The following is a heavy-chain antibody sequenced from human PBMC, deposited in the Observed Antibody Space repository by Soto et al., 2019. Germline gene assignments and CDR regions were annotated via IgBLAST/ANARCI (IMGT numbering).Heavy chain of an antibody. CDR3: ARGLILWFGELSRRGGYYYYMDV. Sequence: QVQLQQWGAGLLKPSETLSLTCAVYGGSFSGYQWTWIRQTPEQGLEWIGEINDSGNINYNPSLKSRVTMLVDTAKKQISLRLRSVTAADTAVYYCARGLILWFGELSRRGGYYYYMDVWGKGTTVTVSS. D-gene: IGHD3-10*01. CDR2: INDSGNI. V-gene: IGHV4-34*02. CDR1: GGSFSGYQ. J-gene: IGHJ6*03.